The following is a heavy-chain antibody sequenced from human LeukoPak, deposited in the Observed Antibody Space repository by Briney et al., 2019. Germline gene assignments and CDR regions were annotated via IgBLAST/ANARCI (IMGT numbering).Heavy chain of an antibody. J-gene: IGHJ4*02. V-gene: IGHV3-66*01. Sequence: GGSLRLSCAASGFTVSSNYMSWVRQAPGKGLEWVSVIYSGGSTYYADSVKGRFTISRDNSKNTLYLQMNSLRAEDTAVYHCARARKPLVTPDYWGQGTLVTVSS. CDR2: IYSGGST. D-gene: IGHD6-6*01. CDR3: ARARKPLVTPDY. CDR1: GFTVSSNY.